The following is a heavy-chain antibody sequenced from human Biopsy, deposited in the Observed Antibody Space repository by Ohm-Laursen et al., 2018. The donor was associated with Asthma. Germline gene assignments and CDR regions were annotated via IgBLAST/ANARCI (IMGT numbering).Heavy chain of an antibody. CDR2: IYYSGST. Sequence: SHTLSLTCSVYGGSISSFYWSWIRQSPEKGLEWIGFIYYSGSTYYNPSLKSRVSISIDTSKNQFSLKLSSVTAADTAVYYWSRAQDYYESRGYYRSFDYWGQGTLVTVSS. V-gene: IGHV4-59*12. D-gene: IGHD3-22*01. CDR3: SRAQDYYESRGYYRSFDY. CDR1: GGSISSFY. J-gene: IGHJ4*02.